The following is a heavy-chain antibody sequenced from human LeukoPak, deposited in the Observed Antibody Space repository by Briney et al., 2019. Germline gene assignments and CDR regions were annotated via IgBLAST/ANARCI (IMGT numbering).Heavy chain of an antibody. J-gene: IGHJ4*02. Sequence: GGSLRLSCAASGFTFSSYNMNWVRQAPGKGLEWVSSISSGSGYMYYADSVKGRFTISRDNSKNTLYLQMNSLRAEDTAVYYCASQSYSSWGQGTLVTVSS. V-gene: IGHV3-21*01. CDR1: GFTFSSYN. CDR3: ASQSYSS. D-gene: IGHD5-18*01. CDR2: ISSGSGYM.